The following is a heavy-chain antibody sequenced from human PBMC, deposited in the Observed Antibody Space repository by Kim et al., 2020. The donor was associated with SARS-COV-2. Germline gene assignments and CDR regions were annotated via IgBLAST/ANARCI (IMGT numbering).Heavy chain of an antibody. Sequence: GGSLRLSCAASGFTFSSYAMSWVRQAPGKGLEWVSAISGSVGSTYYADSVKGRFTISRDNSKNTLYLQMNSLRAEDTAVYYCAKSSHYGSGSYPYYFDYWGQGTLVTVSS. D-gene: IGHD3-10*01. CDR3: AKSSHYGSGSYPYYFDY. J-gene: IGHJ4*02. CDR1: GFTFSSYA. CDR2: ISGSVGST. V-gene: IGHV3-23*01.